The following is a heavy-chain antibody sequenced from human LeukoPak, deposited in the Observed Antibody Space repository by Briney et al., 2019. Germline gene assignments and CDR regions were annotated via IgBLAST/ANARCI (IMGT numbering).Heavy chain of an antibody. CDR3: ARGEFLYNWFDP. J-gene: IGHJ5*02. D-gene: IGHD3-10*01. Sequence: PSQTLSLTCTVSGGSISSSNYYWGWIRQPPGKGLEWIGSIYYTGSTYYNPSLKSRVSISVDTSKNQFSLKLSSVTAAGTAVYYCARGEFLYNWFDPWGQGTLVTVSS. V-gene: IGHV4-39*07. CDR2: IYYTGST. CDR1: GGSISSSNYY.